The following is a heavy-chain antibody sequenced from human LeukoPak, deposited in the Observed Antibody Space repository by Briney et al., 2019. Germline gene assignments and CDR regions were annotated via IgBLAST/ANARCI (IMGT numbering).Heavy chain of an antibody. CDR1: GGSISSGGYY. V-gene: IGHV4-30-2*01. CDR2: IYHSGST. D-gene: IGHD3-10*01. Sequence: SETLSLTCTVSGGSISSGGYYWSWIRQPPGKGLGWIGYIYHSGSTYYNPSLKSRVTISVDRSKNQFSLKLSSVTAADTAVYYCARHKDYYGSQDAFDIWGQGTMVSVSS. J-gene: IGHJ3*02. CDR3: ARHKDYYGSQDAFDI.